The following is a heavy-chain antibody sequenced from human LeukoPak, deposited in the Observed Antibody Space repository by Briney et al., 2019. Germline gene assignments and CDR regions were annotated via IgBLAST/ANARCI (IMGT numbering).Heavy chain of an antibody. CDR2: INPNSGGT. CDR1: GCTFTGYY. CDR3: ARPRNPMVVTSTSRTYFFDS. V-gene: IGHV1-2*02. J-gene: IGHJ4*02. D-gene: IGHD4-23*01. Sequence: ASVKVSCKASGCTFTGYYMHWVRQAPGQGLEWMGWINPNSGGTNFAQKFQGRVTVTRDTSIRVVYMELSRLRSDDTAVYYCARPRNPMVVTSTSRTYFFDSWGQGTLVTVSS.